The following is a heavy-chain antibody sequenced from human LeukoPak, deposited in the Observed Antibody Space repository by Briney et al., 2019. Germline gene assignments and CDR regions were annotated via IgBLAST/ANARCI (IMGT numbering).Heavy chain of an antibody. Sequence: EASVKVSCTASGYIFTSYAMHWVRQAPGQRLEWMGWINAGNGNTKYSQKFQGRVTITRDTSASTAYMELSSLRSEDTAVYYCARGGKVAGSNYFDYWGQGTLVTVSS. V-gene: IGHV1-3*01. CDR1: GYIFTSYA. CDR2: INAGNGNT. D-gene: IGHD6-19*01. J-gene: IGHJ4*02. CDR3: ARGGKVAGSNYFDY.